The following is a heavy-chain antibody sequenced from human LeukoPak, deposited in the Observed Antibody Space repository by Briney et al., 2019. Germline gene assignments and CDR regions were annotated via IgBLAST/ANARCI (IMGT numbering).Heavy chain of an antibody. J-gene: IGHJ5*02. CDR3: TRDYGGNWFDP. CDR1: GFTLSSNY. D-gene: IGHD4-23*01. CDR2: IYRGGST. V-gene: IGHV3-53*01. Sequence: GGSLRLSCAASGFTLSSNYMSWVRQAPGKGLEWVSDIYRGGSTYYAGYVKGRFTISRDNSNNTLYLQMNSLRAEDTAVYYCTRDYGGNWFDPWGQGTLVTVSS.